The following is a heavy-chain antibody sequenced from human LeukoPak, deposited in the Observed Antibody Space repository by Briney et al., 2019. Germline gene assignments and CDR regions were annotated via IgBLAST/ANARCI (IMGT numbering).Heavy chain of an antibody. CDR1: GYTFTGYY. Sequence: GASVKVSCKASGYTFTGYYMHWVRQAPGQGLEWMGWINPNSGGTNYAQKFQGRVTMTRDTSTSTAYMELRSLRSDDTAVYYCARDRGRVVGHNWFDPWGQGTLVTVSS. V-gene: IGHV1-2*02. CDR2: INPNSGGT. J-gene: IGHJ5*02. D-gene: IGHD2-2*01. CDR3: ARDRGRVVGHNWFDP.